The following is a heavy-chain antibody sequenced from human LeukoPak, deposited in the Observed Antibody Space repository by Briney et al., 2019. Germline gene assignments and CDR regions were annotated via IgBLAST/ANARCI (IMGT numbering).Heavy chain of an antibody. D-gene: IGHD3-3*01. CDR2: INWNGGST. Sequence: GGSLRLSCAASGFTFSSYGMSWVRQAPGKGLEWVSGINWNGGSTVYADSVKGRFTISRDNAKNSLYLQMNSLRAEDTALYYCARDHAHYDFWSGRILSPLDYWGQGTLVTVSS. CDR3: ARDHAHYDFWSGRILSPLDY. V-gene: IGHV3-20*04. CDR1: GFTFSSYG. J-gene: IGHJ4*02.